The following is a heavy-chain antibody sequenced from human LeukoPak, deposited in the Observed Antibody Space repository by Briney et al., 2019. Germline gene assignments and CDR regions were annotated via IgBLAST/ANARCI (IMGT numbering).Heavy chain of an antibody. CDR2: IYYSGST. V-gene: IGHV4-59*01. Sequence: SETLSLTCTVSGGSISNYFWNWVRQPPGKGLEWIGYIYYSGSTNYNPSLKSRVTISVDTSKNQFSLKLSSVTAADTAVYYCAREHGWRGFDYWGQGTLVTVSS. CDR1: GGSISNYF. CDR3: AREHGWRGFDY. D-gene: IGHD6-19*01. J-gene: IGHJ4*02.